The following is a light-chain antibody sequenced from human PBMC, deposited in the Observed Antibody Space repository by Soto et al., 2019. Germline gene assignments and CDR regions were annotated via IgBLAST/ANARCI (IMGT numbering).Light chain of an antibody. CDR3: SSYTSSSAYV. V-gene: IGLV2-14*01. CDR2: EVS. J-gene: IGLJ1*01. CDR1: SSDDGGYNY. Sequence: SVLTQPATVSGSPGQSVTISCTGTSSDDGGYNYVSWYQQHPGKAPKLMIYEVSNRPSGVFNRYSGYKSGNTASLTISGLQAEDEADYYCSSYTSSSAYVFGTGTKGTVL.